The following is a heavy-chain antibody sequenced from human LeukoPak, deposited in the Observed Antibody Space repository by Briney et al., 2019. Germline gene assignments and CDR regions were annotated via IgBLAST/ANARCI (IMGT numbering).Heavy chain of an antibody. Sequence: GGSLRLSCAASGFTFSSYWMHWVRQAPGKGLVWVSRINSDGSGTTYADSVKGRFTTSRDNAKNTLYLQMNSLRAEDTAVYYCAKEERSFDYWGQGTLVTVSS. CDR1: GFTFSSYW. CDR3: AKEERSFDY. J-gene: IGHJ4*02. CDR2: INSDGSGT. D-gene: IGHD1-1*01. V-gene: IGHV3-74*01.